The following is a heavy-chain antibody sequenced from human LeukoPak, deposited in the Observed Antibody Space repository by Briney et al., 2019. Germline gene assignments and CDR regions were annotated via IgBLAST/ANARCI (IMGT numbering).Heavy chain of an antibody. CDR3: ARVRGSYAGY. CDR1: GYTFTSYA. J-gene: IGHJ4*02. D-gene: IGHD1-26*01. V-gene: IGHV1-2*02. CDR2: INPNSGGT. Sequence: ASVKVSCKASGYTFTSYAMHWVRQAPGQGLEWMGWINPNSGGTNYAQKFQGRVTMTRDTSISTVYMELSRLRSDDTAVYYCARVRGSYAGYWGQGTLVTVSS.